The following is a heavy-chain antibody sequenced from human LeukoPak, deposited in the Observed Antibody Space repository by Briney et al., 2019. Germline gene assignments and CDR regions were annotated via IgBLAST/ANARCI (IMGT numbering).Heavy chain of an antibody. CDR3: ARDLGGSYYAY. V-gene: IGHV1-69*04. CDR2: IIPILGIA. CDR1: GGTXSSYA. D-gene: IGHD1-26*01. Sequence: SVKVSCKASGGTXSSYAISWVRQAPGQGLEWMGRIIPILGIANYAQKFQGRVTITADKSTSTAYMELSSLRSEDTAVYYCARDLGGSYYAYWGQGTLVIVSS. J-gene: IGHJ4*02.